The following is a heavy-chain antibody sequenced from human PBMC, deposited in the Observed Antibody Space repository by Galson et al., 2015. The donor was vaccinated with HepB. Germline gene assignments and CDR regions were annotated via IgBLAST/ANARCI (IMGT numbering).Heavy chain of an antibody. V-gene: IGHV3-30-3*01. CDR2: ISYDGTRK. J-gene: IGHJ4*02. Sequence: LRLSCAASGFTFSSYAMHWVRQAPGKGLEWAEVISYDGTRKFYADSVKGRFTISRDNSKNTLYLQMNSLIVEDTAIYYCARGCRGGSCSVYWGQGTLVTVSS. CDR3: ARGCRGGSCSVY. CDR1: GFTFSSYA. D-gene: IGHD2-15*01.